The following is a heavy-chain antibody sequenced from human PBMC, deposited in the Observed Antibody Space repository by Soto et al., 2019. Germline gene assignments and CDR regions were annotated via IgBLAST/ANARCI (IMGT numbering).Heavy chain of an antibody. CDR1: GFTFSGFS. CDR3: AKVAY. J-gene: IGHJ4*02. V-gene: IGHV3-21*01. Sequence: GGSLRLSCEASGFTFSGFSRNWVRQVQGKGLEWVASISSASSETWYSDSVKGRFIISRYNAQNSLFLQMNTLRPDDSAIYYCAKVAYWGPGTQVTVSS. CDR2: ISSASSET.